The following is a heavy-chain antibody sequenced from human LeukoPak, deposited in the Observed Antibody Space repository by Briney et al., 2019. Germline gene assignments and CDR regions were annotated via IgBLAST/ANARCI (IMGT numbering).Heavy chain of an antibody. V-gene: IGHV1-69*04. CDR2: IIPILGIA. J-gene: IGHJ6*02. D-gene: IGHD2-2*01. CDR1: GGTFSSYA. CDR3: ASGHYYCSSTSCYDFYGMDV. Sequence: SVKVSCKASGGTFSSYAISWVRQAPGQGREWMGRIIPILGIANYAQKFQGRATITADKSTSTAYMELSSLRSADTAVYYCASGHYYCSSTSCYDFYGMDVWGQGTTVTVSS.